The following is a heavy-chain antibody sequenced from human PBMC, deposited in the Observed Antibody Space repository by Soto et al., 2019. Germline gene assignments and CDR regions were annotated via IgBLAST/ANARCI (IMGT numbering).Heavy chain of an antibody. D-gene: IGHD5-18*01. V-gene: IGHV3-23*01. J-gene: IGHJ3*01. Sequence: EVQLLESGGGLVQPGGSLRLSCAASGFTFSNNAMSWVRQAPGKGLEWVSSISGSGGNTYYAESVKGRFTISRDNSKNTLYVQINTLRAEDTAVYYCAKDRGYSYGWAKSDAFDVWGQGTIVTVSS. CDR1: GFTFSNNA. CDR3: AKDRGYSYGWAKSDAFDV. CDR2: ISGSGGNT.